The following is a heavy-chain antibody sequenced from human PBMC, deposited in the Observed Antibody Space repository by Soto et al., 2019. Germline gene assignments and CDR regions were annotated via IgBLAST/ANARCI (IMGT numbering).Heavy chain of an antibody. CDR1: GDSITSNSYF. D-gene: IGHD2-8*02. CDR2: IYYSGST. V-gene: IGHV4-39*02. CDR3: ARDKITGLFDY. J-gene: IGHJ4*02. Sequence: LSLTCTVSGDSITSNSYFWAWIRQPPGKGLEWIGSIYYSGSTYHNPSLKSRVTISVDTSKNQFSLKVTSVTAADTAVYYCARDKITGLFDYWGQGTLVTVSS.